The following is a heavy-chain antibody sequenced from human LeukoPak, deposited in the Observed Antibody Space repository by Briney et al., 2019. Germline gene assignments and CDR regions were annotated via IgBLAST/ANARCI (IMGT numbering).Heavy chain of an antibody. D-gene: IGHD2-15*01. CDR2: ISGSGSST. V-gene: IGHV3-48*01. J-gene: IGHJ4*02. CDR3: ARDSSVAFDY. Sequence: GGSLRLSCAASGFTFGSYAMNWVRQAPGKGLEWVSGISGSGSSTYYADSAKGRFTISRDNAKNSLYLQMNSLRAEDTAVYYCARDSSVAFDYWGQGTLVTVSS. CDR1: GFTFGSYA.